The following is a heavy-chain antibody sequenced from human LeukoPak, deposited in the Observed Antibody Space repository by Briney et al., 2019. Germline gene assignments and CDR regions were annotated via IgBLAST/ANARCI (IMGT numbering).Heavy chain of an antibody. J-gene: IGHJ4*02. CDR2: MNPNSGNT. Sequence: ASVKVSCTASGYTFTGYYMHWVRQAPGQGLEWMGWMNPNSGNTGYAQKFQGRVTMTRNTSISTAYMELSSLRSEDTAVYYCARGGYCSGGSCYLDYWGQGTLVTVSS. D-gene: IGHD2-15*01. CDR1: GYTFTGYY. V-gene: IGHV1-8*02. CDR3: ARGGYCSGGSCYLDY.